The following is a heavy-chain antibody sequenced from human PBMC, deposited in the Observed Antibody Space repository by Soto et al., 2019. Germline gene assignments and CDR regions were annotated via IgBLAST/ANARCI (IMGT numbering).Heavy chain of an antibody. V-gene: IGHV3-30*18. D-gene: IGHD5-12*01. Sequence: QVQLVESGGGVVQPGRSLRLSCAASGFTFSSYGMHWVRQAPGKGLEWVAVISYDGSNKYYADSVKGRFTISRDNSKNTLSLQMNSLRAEDTAVYYCAKKSLGGYDFSDYWGQGTLVTVSS. CDR2: ISYDGSNK. CDR1: GFTFSSYG. CDR3: AKKSLGGYDFSDY. J-gene: IGHJ4*02.